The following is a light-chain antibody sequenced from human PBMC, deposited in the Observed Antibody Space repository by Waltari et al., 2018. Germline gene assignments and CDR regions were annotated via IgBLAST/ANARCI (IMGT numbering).Light chain of an antibody. Sequence: DSQITLSASAMSASVVYRGTSTCRASQGISNYLAWFQQKPGKVPKRLIYAASSLQSGVPSRFSGSGSGTEFTLTISSLQPEDFATYYCLQHNSYPLTFGGGTKVEIK. J-gene: IGKJ4*01. CDR1: QGISNY. CDR2: AAS. V-gene: IGKV1-17*03. CDR3: LQHNSYPLT.